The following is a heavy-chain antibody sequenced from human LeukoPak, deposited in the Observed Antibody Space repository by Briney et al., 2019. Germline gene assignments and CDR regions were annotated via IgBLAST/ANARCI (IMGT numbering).Heavy chain of an antibody. Sequence: PGGSLRLSCAVSGFTFSNEAMGWVRQLRGGGLEWVSTISPGGGTTYYAESMKGRFTISRDNAKNSLYLQMNSLRAEDTAVYYCARDYLALLGGAPYDAFDIWGQGTMVTVSS. D-gene: IGHD1-26*01. CDR3: ARDYLALLGGAPYDAFDI. J-gene: IGHJ3*02. CDR1: GFTFSNEA. V-gene: IGHV3-23*01. CDR2: ISPGGGTT.